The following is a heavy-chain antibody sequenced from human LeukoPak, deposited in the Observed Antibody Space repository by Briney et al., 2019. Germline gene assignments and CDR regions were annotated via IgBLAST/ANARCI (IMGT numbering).Heavy chain of an antibody. CDR1: GGSISGYF. CDR2: IYYSGST. D-gene: IGHD3-22*01. J-gene: IGHJ4*02. V-gene: IGHV4-59*01. Sequence: SETLSLTCTVSGGSISGYFWSWIRQPPGKGLEWIGYIYYSGSTDYNPSLKSRITISVDTSKNQFSLRLSSVTAADTAVYYCASSPSGYWWNFDCWGQGTLVTVSS. CDR3: ASSPSGYWWNFDC.